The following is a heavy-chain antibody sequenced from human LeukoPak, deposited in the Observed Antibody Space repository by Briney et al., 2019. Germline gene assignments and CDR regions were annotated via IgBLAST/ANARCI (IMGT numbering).Heavy chain of an antibody. CDR2: ISSSSSTI. D-gene: IGHD1-7*01. J-gene: IGHJ4*02. V-gene: IGHV3-48*01. Sequence: GGSLRLSCAASGFTFSSYSMNWVRQAPGKGLEWVSYISSSSSTIYYADSVKGRFTISRDNSKNTLYLQMHSLRAEDTAVYYCAKSMPTGSTGVGYWGQGTLVTVSS. CDR3: AKSMPTGSTGVGY. CDR1: GFTFSSYS.